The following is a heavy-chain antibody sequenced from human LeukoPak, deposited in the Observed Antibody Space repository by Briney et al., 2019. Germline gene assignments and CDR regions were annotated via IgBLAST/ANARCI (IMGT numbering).Heavy chain of an antibody. J-gene: IGHJ4*02. D-gene: IGHD4/OR15-4a*01. V-gene: IGHV1-69*01. CDR3: ATPDYGGGGHHRQFAY. Sequence: GSSVKASCKASGGTFSNHAITWLRQAPGQGFEWMGGVIPILLTPRYAQKFQDRVTITVDEATTTVYFDLNSLTSEDTGVYYCATPDYGGGGHHRQFAYWGQGTLITVSS. CDR1: GGTFSNHA. CDR2: VIPILLTP.